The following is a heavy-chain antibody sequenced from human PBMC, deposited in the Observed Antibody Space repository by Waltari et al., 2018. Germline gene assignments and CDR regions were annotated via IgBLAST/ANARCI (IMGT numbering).Heavy chain of an antibody. J-gene: IGHJ4*02. CDR3: ARGRGRWELLARIYFDY. D-gene: IGHD1-26*01. Sequence: QVQLQQWGAGLLKPSETLSLTCAAYGGSFSGYYWSWIRQPPGKGLEWIGEINHSGSTNYNPSLKSRVTISVDTSKNQFSLKLSSVTAADTAVYYCARGRGRWELLARIYFDYWGQGTLVTVSS. CDR1: GGSFSGYY. CDR2: INHSGST. V-gene: IGHV4-34*01.